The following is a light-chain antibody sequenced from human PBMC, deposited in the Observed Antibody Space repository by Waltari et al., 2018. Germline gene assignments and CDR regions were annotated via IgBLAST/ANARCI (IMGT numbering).Light chain of an antibody. CDR1: SSDIGGYNG. Sequence: QSALTQPPSVSKSLGQSVTIPCTGTSSDIGGYNGVSWYQQYSGTAPRLLIYEVSKRPSGVSDRFSGSKSGNTASLTISGLQAEDEADYYCGSYRSGSTFLFGGGTRLTAL. CDR2: EVS. V-gene: IGLV2-18*02. CDR3: GSYRSGSTFL. J-gene: IGLJ7*02.